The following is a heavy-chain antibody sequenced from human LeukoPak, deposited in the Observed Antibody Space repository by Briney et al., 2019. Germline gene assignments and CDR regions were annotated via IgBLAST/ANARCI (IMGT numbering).Heavy chain of an antibody. CDR2: VNPSGSGT. V-gene: IGHV3-23*01. J-gene: IGHJ4*02. D-gene: IGHD3-16*02. Sequence: GGSLILSCAASGFTFSNYAMSWVRQAPGKGLAWVSTVNPSGSGTYYADSVKGRFTISRDNSKNTLSLRLNSLRAEDTAVYYCATLYGGLSAGVDYWGQGTLVTVSS. CDR3: ATLYGGLSAGVDY. CDR1: GFTFSNYA.